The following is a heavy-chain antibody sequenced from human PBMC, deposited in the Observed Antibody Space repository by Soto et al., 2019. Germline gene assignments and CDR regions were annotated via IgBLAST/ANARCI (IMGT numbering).Heavy chain of an antibody. CDR1: GYSFSSFR. CDR3: ARARFASFYPDVGLEP. D-gene: IGHD3-16*01. V-gene: IGHV1-18*04. J-gene: IGHJ5*02. CDR2: INPHNGNT. Sequence: QVQLVQSGAEVKKPGASVTVSCKATGYSFSSFRINWVRQAPGQGLEWMGWINPHNGNTNYTHKFHGRVTMTTDTSTSTAYMDMRSLRSEATTRYNCARARFASFYPDVGLEPWGTRNVVSATS.